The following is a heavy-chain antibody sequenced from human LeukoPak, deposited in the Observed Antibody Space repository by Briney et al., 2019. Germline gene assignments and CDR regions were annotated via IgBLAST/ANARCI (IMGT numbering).Heavy chain of an antibody. CDR1: GFTFSSYD. CDR2: IGTAGDT. V-gene: IGHV3-13*01. D-gene: IGHD3-3*01. J-gene: IGHJ3*02. CDR3: ARGRDFWSGYSAVHAFDI. Sequence: GGSLRLSCAASGFTFSSYDMHWVRQATGKGLEWVSAIGTAGDTYYPGSVKGRFTISRENAKNSLYLQMNSLRAGDTAVYYCARGRDFWSGYSAVHAFDIWGQGTMVTVSS.